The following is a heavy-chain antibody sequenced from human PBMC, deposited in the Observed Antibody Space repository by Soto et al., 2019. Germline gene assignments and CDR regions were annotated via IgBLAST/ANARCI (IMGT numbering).Heavy chain of an antibody. V-gene: IGHV4-39*01. CDR2: IYYSGST. D-gene: IGHD2-15*01. CDR3: ARLGSNYYMDV. J-gene: IGHJ6*03. Sequence: QLQLQESGPGLVKPSETLSLTCTVSGGSISSSSYYWGWIRQPPGKGLEWIGSIYYSGSTYYNPSLKSRVTLSVDTSKNQFSLKLSSVTAADTAVYYCARLGSNYYMDVWGKGTTVTVSS. CDR1: GGSISSSSYY.